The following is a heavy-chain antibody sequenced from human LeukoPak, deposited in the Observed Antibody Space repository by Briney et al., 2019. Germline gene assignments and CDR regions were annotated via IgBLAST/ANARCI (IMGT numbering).Heavy chain of an antibody. CDR3: ARDHGDYCSSTSCYDNWFDP. V-gene: IGHV1-69*04. CDR1: GGTFSSYA. J-gene: IGHJ5*02. D-gene: IGHD2-2*01. Sequence: ASVKVSCKASGGTFSSYAISWVRQAPGQGLEWMGWIIPILGIANYAQKFQGRVTITADKSTSTAYMELSSLRSEDTAVYYCARDHGDYCSSTSCYDNWFDPWGQGTLVTVSS. CDR2: IIPILGIA.